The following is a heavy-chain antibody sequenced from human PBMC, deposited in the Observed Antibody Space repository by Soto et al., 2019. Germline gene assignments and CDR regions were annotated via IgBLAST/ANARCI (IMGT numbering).Heavy chain of an antibody. J-gene: IGHJ4*02. CDR3: ARHATYYDILSGYYFDY. D-gene: IGHD3-9*01. CDR2: INPGDSET. CDR1: GYSFTSDC. Sequence: PGESLKISCTGSGYSFTSDCIAWVRQMPGKGLEWMAIINPGDSETKYSPSFQGQVTISADKSINTAYLQWSSLKASDTAMYYCARHATYYDILSGYYFDYWGQGTQVTVSS. V-gene: IGHV5-51*01.